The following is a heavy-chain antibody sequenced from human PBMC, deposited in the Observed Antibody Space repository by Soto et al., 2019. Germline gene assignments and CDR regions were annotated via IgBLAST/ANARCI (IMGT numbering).Heavy chain of an antibody. Sequence: PGGSLRLCCAASGFTFSSYSMNWVRQAPGKGLEWVSYISSSSSTIYYADSVKGRFTISRDNAKNSLYLQMNSLRDEDTAVYYCASIYYYGSGSYTPPRYFDYWGQGTLVTVSS. D-gene: IGHD3-10*01. CDR3: ASIYYYGSGSYTPPRYFDY. CDR2: ISSSSSTI. V-gene: IGHV3-48*02. CDR1: GFTFSSYS. J-gene: IGHJ4*02.